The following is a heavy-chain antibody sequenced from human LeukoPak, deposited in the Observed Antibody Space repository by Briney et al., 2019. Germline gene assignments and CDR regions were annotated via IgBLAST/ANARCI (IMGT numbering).Heavy chain of an antibody. D-gene: IGHD4/OR15-4a*01. CDR2: IYYTGST. V-gene: IGHV4-59*01. CDR3: ARDMTIADAFDI. J-gene: IGHJ3*02. Sequence: SETLSLTCIVSDDSIRRNYWSWIRQPPGKGLEWIGYIYYTGSTNYNPSLKSRLTISVDTSKNQFSLKLSSVTAADTAVYYCARDMTIADAFDIWGQGTMVTVSS. CDR1: DDSIRRNY.